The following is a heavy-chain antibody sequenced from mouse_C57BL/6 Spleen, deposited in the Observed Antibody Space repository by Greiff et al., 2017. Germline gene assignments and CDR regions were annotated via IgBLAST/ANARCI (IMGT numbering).Heavy chain of an antibody. Sequence: VQLQQSGAELVRPGTSVKMSCKASGYTFTNYWIGWAKQRPGHGLAWIGDIYPGGGYTTYNEKFKGKATLTADKSSSTAYMQFSSLTSEDSAIYYCARYYYGSSYVPFDYWGQGTTLTVSS. CDR2: IYPGGGYT. J-gene: IGHJ2*01. D-gene: IGHD1-1*01. CDR1: GYTFTNYW. CDR3: ARYYYGSSYVPFDY. V-gene: IGHV1-63*01.